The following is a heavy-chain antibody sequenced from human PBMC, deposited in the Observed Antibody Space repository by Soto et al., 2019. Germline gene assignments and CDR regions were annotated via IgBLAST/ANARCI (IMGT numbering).Heavy chain of an antibody. Sequence: QVQLQGSGPGLVKPSETLSLTCTVSGGSISSYYWSWIRQPPGKGLEWIGYIYYSGSTNYNPSLKSRVTISVDTSKNQVSLKLSSVTAADTAVYYCARRGVPAAIPDYYYYYGMDVWGQGTTVTVSS. J-gene: IGHJ6*02. CDR1: GGSISSYY. V-gene: IGHV4-59*01. CDR3: ARRGVPAAIPDYYYYYGMDV. CDR2: IYYSGST. D-gene: IGHD2-2*02.